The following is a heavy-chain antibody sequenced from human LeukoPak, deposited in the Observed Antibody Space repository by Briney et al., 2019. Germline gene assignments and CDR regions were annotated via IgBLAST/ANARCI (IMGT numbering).Heavy chain of an antibody. CDR2: ISSDGRT. Sequence: PGGSLRLSCAVSGFIVTNNYMTWVRQAPGKELECVSFISSDGRTYYADSVKGRFTISRDNSRNTLYLQMNSLRTEDTAEYYCASRARSGYYYGMDVWGQGTTVTVSS. V-gene: IGHV3-66*02. J-gene: IGHJ6*02. D-gene: IGHD3-3*01. CDR3: ASRARSGYYYGMDV. CDR1: GFIVTNNY.